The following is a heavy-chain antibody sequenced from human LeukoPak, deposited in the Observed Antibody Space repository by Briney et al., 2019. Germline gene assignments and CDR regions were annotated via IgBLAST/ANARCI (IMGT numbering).Heavy chain of an antibody. CDR3: ARDKHLGYCSGGSCYGHDY. D-gene: IGHD2-15*01. CDR1: GFTFSSYG. V-gene: IGHV3-33*01. Sequence: GGSLRLSCAASGFTFSSYGMHWVRQAPGKGLEWVAVIWYDGSNKYYADSVKGRFTISRDNSKNMLYMQMNSLRAEDTAAYYCARDKHLGYCSGGSCYGHDYWGQGTLVTVSS. J-gene: IGHJ4*02. CDR2: IWYDGSNK.